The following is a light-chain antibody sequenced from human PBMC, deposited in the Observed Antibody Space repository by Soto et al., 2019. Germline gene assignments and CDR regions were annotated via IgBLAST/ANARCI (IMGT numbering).Light chain of an antibody. Sequence: DIPMTQSPSTLSASVGDRVTITCRASQSISSWLAWYQQQPGKAPKLLIYDASSLESGVPSRFRGSGSGTAFTLTISSLQPDDVASYYCQQYNSYWTFGQGTKVEIK. CDR1: QSISSW. V-gene: IGKV1-5*01. CDR3: QQYNSYWT. J-gene: IGKJ1*01. CDR2: DAS.